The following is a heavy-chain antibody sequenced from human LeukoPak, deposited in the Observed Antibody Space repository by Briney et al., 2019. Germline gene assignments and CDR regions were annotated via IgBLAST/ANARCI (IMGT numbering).Heavy chain of an antibody. CDR2: ISGMSSTI. Sequence: GGSLRLSCAASGFTFRSYSMNWVRQAPGKGLEWVSFISGMSSTIYNADSVKGRFTISRDNAKNSVYLQMNSLRDEDTAVYYCARDSSDAYNPEPGYWGQGTLVTVSS. J-gene: IGHJ4*02. D-gene: IGHD5-24*01. CDR1: GFTFRSYS. CDR3: ARDSSDAYNPEPGY. V-gene: IGHV3-48*02.